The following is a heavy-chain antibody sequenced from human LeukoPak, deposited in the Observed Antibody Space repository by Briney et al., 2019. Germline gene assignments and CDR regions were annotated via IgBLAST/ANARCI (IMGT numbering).Heavy chain of an antibody. V-gene: IGHV3-66*04. CDR2: IRGDRST. J-gene: IGHJ4*02. D-gene: IGHD4-17*01. CDR1: GFTVSSTS. Sequence: GGSLRLSCAASGFTVSSTSIIWFRQAPGKGLECVSYIRGDRSTEYAEYVKGRFTISRDDSKNTVYLQMNSLRVEDTSVYYCARRRGGYGDGDFDYWGQGALVTVSS. CDR3: ARRRGGYGDGDFDY.